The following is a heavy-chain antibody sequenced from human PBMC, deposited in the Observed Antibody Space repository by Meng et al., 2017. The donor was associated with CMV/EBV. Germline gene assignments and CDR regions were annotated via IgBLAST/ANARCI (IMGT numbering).Heavy chain of an antibody. CDR3: ARARITRVRGVIGYYYYGMDV. CDR2: INPSGGST. J-gene: IGHJ6*02. V-gene: IGHV1-46*01. Sequence: ASVMVSCKASGYTFTSYYMHWVRQAPGQGLEWMGIINPSGGSTSYAQKFQGRVSMTRDKSTSTVYMGLSSLRAEDTAVYYCARARITRVRGVIGYYYYGMDVWGQGTTVTVSS. CDR1: GYTFTSYY. D-gene: IGHD3-10*01.